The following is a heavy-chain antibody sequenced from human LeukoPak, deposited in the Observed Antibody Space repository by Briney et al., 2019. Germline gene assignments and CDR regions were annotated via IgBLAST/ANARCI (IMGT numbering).Heavy chain of an antibody. Sequence: SETLSLTCTVSGGSISSSSYYWGWIRQPPGEGLEWIGSIYYSGSTYCNPSLKSRVTISVDTSKNQFSLKLSSVTAADTAVYYCARQVVGGYYTNWFDPWGQGTLVTVSS. J-gene: IGHJ5*02. CDR1: GGSISSSSYY. V-gene: IGHV4-39*01. CDR2: IYYSGST. D-gene: IGHD3-3*01. CDR3: ARQVVGGYYTNWFDP.